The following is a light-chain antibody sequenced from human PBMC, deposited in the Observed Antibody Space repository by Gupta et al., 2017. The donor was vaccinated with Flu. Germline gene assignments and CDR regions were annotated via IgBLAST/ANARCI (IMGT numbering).Light chain of an antibody. CDR2: AAS. CDR3: QKDDSAPLT. V-gene: IGKV1-27*01. Sequence: PSSLSASAGDRVTITCRASQGISNYLAWYQQKPGGVPKLLIYAASTLESGVPSRFSGSGSGTDFTLTISSLQPEDVATYYCQKDDSAPLTFGAGTKVEIK. CDR1: QGISNY. J-gene: IGKJ4*01.